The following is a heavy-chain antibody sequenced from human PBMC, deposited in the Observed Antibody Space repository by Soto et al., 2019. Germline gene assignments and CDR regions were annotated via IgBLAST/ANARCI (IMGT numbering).Heavy chain of an antibody. CDR1: GFTFSSYA. J-gene: IGHJ6*02. D-gene: IGHD2-15*01. CDR3: ARAHCSGGSCYSYYYYGMDV. Sequence: GGSLRLSCAASGFTFSSYAMHWVRQAPGKGLEWVAVISYDGSNKYYADSVKGRFTISRDNSKNTLYLQMNSLRAEDTAVYYCARAHCSGGSCYSYYYYGMDVWGQGTTVTVSS. V-gene: IGHV3-30-3*01. CDR2: ISYDGSNK.